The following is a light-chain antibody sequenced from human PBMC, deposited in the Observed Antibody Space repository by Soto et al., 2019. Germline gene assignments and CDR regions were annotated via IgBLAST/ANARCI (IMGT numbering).Light chain of an antibody. CDR2: KVS. CDR3: QQYNSYS. Sequence: DIPMTQSPSTLSAFVGDRVTITCRASQSISDWLAWYQQKPGKAPKLLIYKVSNLESGVPSRFSGSRSGTEFTLTISSLQPDDFATYYCQQYNSYSFGGGTKVEIK. V-gene: IGKV1-5*03. CDR1: QSISDW. J-gene: IGKJ4*01.